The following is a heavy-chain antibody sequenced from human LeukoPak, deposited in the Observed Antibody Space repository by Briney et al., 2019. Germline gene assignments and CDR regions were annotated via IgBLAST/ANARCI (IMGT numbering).Heavy chain of an antibody. Sequence: SETLSLTCAVYGGSFIGYYWSWIRQPPGKGLEWIGEINHSGSTNYNPSLKSRVTISVDTSKNQFSLKLSSVTAADTAVYYCARSPYGGPTFFDYWGQGTLVTVSS. D-gene: IGHD4-23*01. J-gene: IGHJ4*02. CDR1: GGSFIGYY. V-gene: IGHV4-34*01. CDR3: ARSPYGGPTFFDY. CDR2: INHSGST.